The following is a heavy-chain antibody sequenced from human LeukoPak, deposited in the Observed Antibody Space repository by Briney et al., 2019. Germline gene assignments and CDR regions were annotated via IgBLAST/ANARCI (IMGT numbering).Heavy chain of an antibody. J-gene: IGHJ4*02. Sequence: GASVKVSCKASGYTFTSYGISWVRQAPGQGLEWMGWIISYNANTNYAQKLQGRVTMTTDTSTSTAYMELRSLRSDDTAIYYCARSYNWNANFDYWGQGTLVTVSS. CDR1: GYTFTSYG. CDR3: ARSYNWNANFDY. CDR2: IISYNANT. V-gene: IGHV1-18*01. D-gene: IGHD1-20*01.